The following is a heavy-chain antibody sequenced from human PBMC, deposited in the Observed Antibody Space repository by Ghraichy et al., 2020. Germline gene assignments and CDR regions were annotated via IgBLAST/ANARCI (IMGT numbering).Heavy chain of an antibody. D-gene: IGHD3-22*01. V-gene: IGHV3-74*01. CDR2: INSDGSST. J-gene: IGHJ4*02. CDR3: ASTYYDHSGSPY. Sequence: GGSLRLSCAASGFTFSNYWMHWVRQAPGKGLVWVSRINSDGSSTTYADSVKGRFTISRDNAKNTLYLQMNSLRAEDTAVYYCASTYYDHSGSPYWGQGTLVTVSS. CDR1: GFTFSNYW.